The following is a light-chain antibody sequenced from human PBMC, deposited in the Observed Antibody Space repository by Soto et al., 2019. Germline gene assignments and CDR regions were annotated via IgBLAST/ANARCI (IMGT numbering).Light chain of an antibody. V-gene: IGLV2-8*01. Sequence: QSVLTQRPSATGSTGQTVSISYTGTKNDIWVYDIVSWYHHHPGKAPRLIIYEVVQRPSGVPDRFSGSKSGNTASLNVSGLQAADEANYFCKSYAGSNTYVFGSGTKVTVL. J-gene: IGLJ1*01. CDR1: KNDIWVYDI. CDR2: EVV. CDR3: KSYAGSNTYV.